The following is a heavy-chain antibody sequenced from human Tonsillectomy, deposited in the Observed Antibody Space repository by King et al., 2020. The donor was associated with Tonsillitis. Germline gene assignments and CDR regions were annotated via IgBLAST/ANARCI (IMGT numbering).Heavy chain of an antibody. J-gene: IGHJ6*03. CDR1: GFTFSSYS. V-gene: IGHV3-21*01. Sequence: VQLVESGGGLVKPGGSLRLSCAASGFTFSSYSMNWVRQAPGKGLEWVSCISSSGRYIYSAASVKGRFTISRESAKNSLYLQMTSLRAEDTAVYYCARGGGFSGYAYMDVWGKGTTDTVSS. D-gene: IGHD5-12*01. CDR2: ISSSGRYI. CDR3: ARGGGFSGYAYMDV.